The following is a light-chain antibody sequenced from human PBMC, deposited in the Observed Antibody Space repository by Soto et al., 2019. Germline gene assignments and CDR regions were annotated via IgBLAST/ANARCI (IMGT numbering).Light chain of an antibody. CDR2: EVS. J-gene: IGLJ2*01. V-gene: IGLV2-8*01. CDR3: SSYAGSNNVV. CDR1: GSDVGGYNY. Sequence: QSVLTQPPSASGSPGQSVTISCTGTGSDVGGYNYVSWYRQHPGKPPRLMIYEVSKRPSGVPDRFSGSKSGNTASLTVSGLQAEDEADYYCSSYAGSNNVVFGGGTKLTVL.